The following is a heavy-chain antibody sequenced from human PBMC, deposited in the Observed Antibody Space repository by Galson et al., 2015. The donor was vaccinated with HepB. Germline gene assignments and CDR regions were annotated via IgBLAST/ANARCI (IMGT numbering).Heavy chain of an antibody. CDR1: GFTFSSYS. J-gene: IGHJ4*02. CDR3: ARGYYVDY. V-gene: IGHV3-21*01. Sequence: SLRLSCAASGFTFSSYSMNWVRQAPGKGLEWVSSISSSSSYMYYADSVKGRFTISRDNAKNSLYLQMNSLRAEDTAVYYCARGYYVDYWGQGTLVTVSS. CDR2: ISSSSSYM.